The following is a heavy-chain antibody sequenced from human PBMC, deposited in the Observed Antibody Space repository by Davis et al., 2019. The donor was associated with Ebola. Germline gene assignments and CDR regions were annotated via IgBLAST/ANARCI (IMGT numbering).Heavy chain of an antibody. CDR1: GFTFSNYA. Sequence: GESLKISCAASGFTFSNYAMYWVRQAPGKGLEWVALVSYDERRKYYADSVKGRFSISRDNSKNTLHLQMNSLRADDTAIYYCGKASQGSGFIWDWYFALWGRGTLVTVSS. CDR3: GKASQGSGFIWDWYFAL. V-gene: IGHV3-30*18. J-gene: IGHJ2*01. CDR2: VSYDERRK. D-gene: IGHD3-16*02.